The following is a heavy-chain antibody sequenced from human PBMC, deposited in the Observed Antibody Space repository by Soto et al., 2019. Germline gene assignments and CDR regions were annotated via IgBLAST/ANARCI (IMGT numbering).Heavy chain of an antibody. D-gene: IGHD6-13*01. CDR2: IDPSDSYT. V-gene: IGHV5-10-1*01. CDR1: GYSFTRYW. CDR3: ASQAAAGLYYYYYYGMDV. J-gene: IGHJ6*02. Sequence: WESLRSSCTCSGYSFTRYWISWVRQMPGKGLEWMGRIDPSDSYTNYSPSFQGHVTISADKSISTAYLQWSSLKASDTAMYYCASQAAAGLYYYYYYGMDVWGQGTTVTVSS.